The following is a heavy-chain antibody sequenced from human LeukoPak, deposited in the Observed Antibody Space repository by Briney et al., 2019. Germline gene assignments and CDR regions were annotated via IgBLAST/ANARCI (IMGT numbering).Heavy chain of an antibody. CDR3: TQSNY. J-gene: IGHJ4*02. CDR2: IRSKADNYAT. Sequence: GGSLILSCAASGFTFSGSPILWVRQASGKGLEWVGRIRSKADNYATAYAASVQARCTIPRDDSKSTAYLQLNSLKTEDTAVYYCTQSNYWGQGALVTVSS. V-gene: IGHV3-73*01. CDR1: GFTFSGSP.